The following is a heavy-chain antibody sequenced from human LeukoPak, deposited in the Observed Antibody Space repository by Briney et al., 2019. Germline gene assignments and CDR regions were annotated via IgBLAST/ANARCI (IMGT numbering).Heavy chain of an antibody. Sequence: SVKVSCKASGYTFTSYGISWVRQAPGQGLEWMGGIIPIFGTANYAQKFQGRVTITADESTSTAYMELSSLRSEDTAVYYCARAPYSSSWDYYYYGTDVWGQGTTVTVSS. CDR1: GYTFTSYG. CDR2: IIPIFGTA. CDR3: ARAPYSSSWDYYYYGTDV. J-gene: IGHJ6*02. V-gene: IGHV1-69*13. D-gene: IGHD6-13*01.